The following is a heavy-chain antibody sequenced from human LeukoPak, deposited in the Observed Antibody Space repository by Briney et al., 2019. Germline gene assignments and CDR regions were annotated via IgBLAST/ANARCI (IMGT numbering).Heavy chain of an antibody. J-gene: IGHJ4*02. CDR3: ARMRRSRDVLRYFDWLPSGFDY. D-gene: IGHD3-9*01. V-gene: IGHV1-69*13. Sequence: SVKVSCKVSGYTLTELSMHWVRQAPGQGLEWMGGIIPIFGTANYAQKFQGRVTITADESTSTAYMELSSLRSEDTAVYYCARMRRSRDVLRYFDWLPSGFDYWGQGTLVTVSS. CDR1: GYTLTELS. CDR2: IIPIFGTA.